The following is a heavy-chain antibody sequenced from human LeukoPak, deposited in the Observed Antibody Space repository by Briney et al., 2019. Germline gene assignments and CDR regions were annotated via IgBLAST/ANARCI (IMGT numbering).Heavy chain of an antibody. J-gene: IGHJ2*01. CDR1: GGSISSYY. V-gene: IGHV4-59*01. D-gene: IGHD2/OR15-2a*01. CDR2: IYDSGST. CDR3: ARDAAAPYLNNWYFDL. Sequence: SETLSLTCTVSGGSISSYYWSWIRQPPGKGLEWIGYIYDSGSTNYNPSLKSRVTRSVDPSKNQFSLKLSSVTAADTAVYYCARDAAAPYLNNWYFDLWGRGTLVTVSS.